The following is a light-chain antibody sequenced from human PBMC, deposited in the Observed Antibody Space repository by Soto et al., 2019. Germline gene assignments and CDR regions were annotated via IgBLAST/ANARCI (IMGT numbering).Light chain of an antibody. CDR3: CSYAGSHTFLYV. Sequence: QSALTHPRSVSWSPGQSVTISCTGSSSDVGGYNYVSWYQQYPGKAPKLMIYDVSKRPSGVPDRFSGSKSGNTASLTISGLQGEDEADYYCCSYAGSHTFLYVFGTGTKV. CDR1: SSDVGGYNY. V-gene: IGLV2-11*01. CDR2: DVS. J-gene: IGLJ1*01.